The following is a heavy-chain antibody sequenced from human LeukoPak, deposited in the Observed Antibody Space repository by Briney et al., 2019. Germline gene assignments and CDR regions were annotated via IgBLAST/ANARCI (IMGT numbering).Heavy chain of an antibody. Sequence: SETLSLTCTVSGGSISSYYWSWIRQPPGKGLEWIGYIYSSGSTNYNPSLKSRVTISVDTSKKQFSLKLSSVTAADTAVYYCASSRILPRYSSGWSYFDYWGQGTLVTVSS. V-gene: IGHV4-59*08. D-gene: IGHD6-19*01. CDR2: IYSSGST. CDR3: ASSRILPRYSSGWSYFDY. CDR1: GGSISSYY. J-gene: IGHJ4*02.